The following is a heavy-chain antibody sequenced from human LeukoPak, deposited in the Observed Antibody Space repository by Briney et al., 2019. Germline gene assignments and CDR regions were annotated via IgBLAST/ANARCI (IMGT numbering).Heavy chain of an antibody. CDR3: ARICYYDSSGYYYDKYYFDY. Sequence: SETLSLTCTVSGGSISSGDYYWRSIRQPPAKGLEWIGYIYYSGSTYYNPSLKSRVTISVDTSKNQFSLKLSSVTAADTAVYYCARICYYDSSGYYYDKYYFDYWGQGTLVTVSS. V-gene: IGHV4-30-4*01. CDR2: IYYSGST. J-gene: IGHJ4*02. CDR1: GGSISSGDYY. D-gene: IGHD3-22*01.